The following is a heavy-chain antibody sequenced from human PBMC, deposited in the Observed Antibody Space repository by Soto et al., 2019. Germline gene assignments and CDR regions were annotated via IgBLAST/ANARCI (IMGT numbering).Heavy chain of an antibody. CDR1: GFTFSSYE. Sequence: PGGSLRLSCAASGFTFSSYEMNWVRQAPGKGLEWVSYISSSGSTIYYADSVKGRFTISRDNAKNSLYLQMNSLRAEDTAVYYCARILLYSNYGWFDPWGQGTLVTVSS. CDR3: ARILLYSNYGWFDP. D-gene: IGHD4-4*01. J-gene: IGHJ5*02. V-gene: IGHV3-48*03. CDR2: ISSSGSTI.